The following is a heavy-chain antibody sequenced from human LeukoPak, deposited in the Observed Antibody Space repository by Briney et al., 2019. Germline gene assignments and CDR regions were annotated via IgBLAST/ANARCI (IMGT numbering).Heavy chain of an antibody. D-gene: IGHD3-9*01. Sequence: PSETLSLTCTVSGGSISSSSYYWGWIRQPPGKGLEWIGSIYYSGSTYYNPSLKSRDTISVDTSKNQFSLKLSSVTAADTAVYYCARHRPYDILTGYYYYYYYMDVWGKGTTVTVS. CDR1: GGSISSSSYY. V-gene: IGHV4-39*01. J-gene: IGHJ6*03. CDR3: ARHRPYDILTGYYYYYYYMDV. CDR2: IYYSGST.